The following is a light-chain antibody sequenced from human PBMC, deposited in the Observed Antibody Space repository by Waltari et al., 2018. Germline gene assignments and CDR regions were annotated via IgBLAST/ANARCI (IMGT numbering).Light chain of an antibody. J-gene: IGLJ2*01. CDR1: SSNIGAGYD. Sequence: QSVLTQPPSVSGAPGQRVTISCTGSSSNIGAGYDVHWYQQLPGTAPKLLIYGNSNRHSGVPDRCPWSKSGTSASLAITGLQAEDEADYYCQSYDSSLSGSVFGGGTKLTVL. V-gene: IGLV1-40*01. CDR2: GNS. CDR3: QSYDSSLSGSV.